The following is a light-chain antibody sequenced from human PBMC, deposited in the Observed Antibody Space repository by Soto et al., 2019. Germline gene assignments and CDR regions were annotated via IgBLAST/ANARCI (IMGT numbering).Light chain of an antibody. J-gene: IGLJ2*01. V-gene: IGLV1-40*01. CDR3: HSYDSSLSGYVI. Sequence: QSVLTRPPSVSGAPGQRVTISCTGSSSNIGAGYDVHWYQQFPGRAPKLLIYVNNNRPSGVPDRFSASKAGTSASLAITGLQAEDEADYYCHSYDSSLSGYVIFGGGTKLTVL. CDR1: SSNIGAGYD. CDR2: VNN.